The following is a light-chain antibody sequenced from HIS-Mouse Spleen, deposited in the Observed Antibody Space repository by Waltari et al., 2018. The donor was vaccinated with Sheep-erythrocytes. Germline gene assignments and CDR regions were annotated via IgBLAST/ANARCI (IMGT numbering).Light chain of an antibody. Sequence: QSALTQPASVSGSPGQPITISCTGTSSAGGSYNLVLWYHQHPGKAPKLIIYEGSKRPSGVSNRFSGSKSGNTASLTISGLQAEDEADYYCCSYAGSSTPWVFGGGTKLTVL. CDR3: CSYAGSSTPWV. V-gene: IGLV2-23*01. J-gene: IGLJ3*02. CDR1: SSAGGSYNL. CDR2: EGS.